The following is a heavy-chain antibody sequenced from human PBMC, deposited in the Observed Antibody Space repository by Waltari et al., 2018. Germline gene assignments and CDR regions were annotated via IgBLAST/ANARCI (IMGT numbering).Heavy chain of an antibody. Sequence: QVQLVQSGAEVKKPGSSVKVSCKASGGTFSSYAISWVRQAPGQGLEWMGGINPIFGTANYAQKFQGRVTITADESTSTAYMELSSLRSEDTAVYYCARGLAARKYYYYYYMDVWGKGTTVTVSS. CDR3: ARGLAARKYYYYYYMDV. J-gene: IGHJ6*03. V-gene: IGHV1-69*01. CDR1: GGTFSSYA. CDR2: INPIFGTA. D-gene: IGHD6-6*01.